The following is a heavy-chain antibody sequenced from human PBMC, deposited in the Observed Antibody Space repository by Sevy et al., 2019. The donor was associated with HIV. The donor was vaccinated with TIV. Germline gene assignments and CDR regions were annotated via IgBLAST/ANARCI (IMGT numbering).Heavy chain of an antibody. CDR1: GFTFSSYA. J-gene: IGHJ5*02. Sequence: GGSLRLSCAASGFTFSSYAMHWVRQAPGKGLEWVAVISYDGSNKYDAASVKGRFTISRDNSKNTLYLQMNSLRAEDTAVYYCARDRGATIVQGWFDPWGQGTLVTVSS. D-gene: IGHD5-12*01. CDR3: ARDRGATIVQGWFDP. CDR2: ISYDGSNK. V-gene: IGHV3-30*04.